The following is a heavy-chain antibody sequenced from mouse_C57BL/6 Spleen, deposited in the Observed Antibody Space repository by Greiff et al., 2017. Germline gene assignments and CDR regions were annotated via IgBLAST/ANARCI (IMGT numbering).Heavy chain of an antibody. V-gene: IGHV1-55*01. Sequence: QVHVKQPGAELVKPGASVKMSCKASGYTFTSYWITWVKQRPGQGLEWIGDIYPGSGSTNYNEKFKSKATLTVDTSSSTAYMQLSSLTSEDSAVYYCARRYEDYWGQGTTLTVSS. CDR3: ARRYEDY. J-gene: IGHJ2*01. CDR2: IYPGSGST. D-gene: IGHD2-14*01. CDR1: GYTFTSYW.